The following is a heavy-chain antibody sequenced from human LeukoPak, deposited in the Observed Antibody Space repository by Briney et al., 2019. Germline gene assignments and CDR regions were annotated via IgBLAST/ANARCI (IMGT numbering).Heavy chain of an antibody. V-gene: IGHV4-38-2*02. CDR2: IFHSGTT. J-gene: IGHJ3*02. Sequence: SETLSLTCTVSGYSISSGYFWGRIRQPPGEGLEWIASIFHSGTTYYNPSLKSRVTISVDTSKNQFSLKLSSVTAADTAVYYCASQRSYCGGDCYDAFDIWGQGTMVTVSS. D-gene: IGHD2-21*02. CDR1: GYSISSGYF. CDR3: ASQRSYCGGDCYDAFDI.